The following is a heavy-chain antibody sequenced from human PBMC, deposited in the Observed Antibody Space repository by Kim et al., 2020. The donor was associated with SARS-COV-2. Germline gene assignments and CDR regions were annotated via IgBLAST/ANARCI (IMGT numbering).Heavy chain of an antibody. D-gene: IGHD1-26*01. CDR3: ARGSGSPPYSYGMEV. CDR1: GYTFTSYW. J-gene: IGHJ6*02. CDR2: IYPSNFDT. V-gene: IGHV5-51*01. Sequence: GESLKISCKGSGYTFTSYWLGWVRQMPGRVLEWLGIIYPSNFDTSYSPSSQGQVTISVDKSINTAFLQWSSLGASDTAMYYCARGSGSPPYSYGMEVWGQ.